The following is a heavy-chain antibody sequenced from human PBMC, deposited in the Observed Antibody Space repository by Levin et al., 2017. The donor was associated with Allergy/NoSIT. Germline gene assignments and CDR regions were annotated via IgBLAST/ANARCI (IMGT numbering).Heavy chain of an antibody. CDR2: MKPNSGNT. Sequence: ASVKVSCKASGYTFTSYDINWGRQATGQGLEWMGWMKPNSGNTGYAQKFQGRVTMTRNNSIGTAYMELTSLRSEDTAVYYCARADLGYCSGGSCYSHYWGQGTLVTVSS. CDR1: GYTFTSYD. J-gene: IGHJ4*02. D-gene: IGHD2-15*01. CDR3: ARADLGYCSGGSCYSHY. V-gene: IGHV1-8*01.